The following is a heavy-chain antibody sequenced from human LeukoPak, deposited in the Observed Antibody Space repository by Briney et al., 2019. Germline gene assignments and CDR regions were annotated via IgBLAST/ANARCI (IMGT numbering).Heavy chain of an antibody. CDR3: ARAYYGSGSYPFDY. CDR1: GGSISSYY. V-gene: IGHV4-59*01. CDR2: YSGST. D-gene: IGHD3-10*01. J-gene: IGHJ4*02. Sequence: SETLSLTCTVSGGSISSYYWSWIRQPPGKGLEWIGYYSGSTNYNPSLKSRVTISVDTSKNQFSLMVNSVTAADTAVYYCARAYYGSGSYPFDYWGQGTLVTVSS.